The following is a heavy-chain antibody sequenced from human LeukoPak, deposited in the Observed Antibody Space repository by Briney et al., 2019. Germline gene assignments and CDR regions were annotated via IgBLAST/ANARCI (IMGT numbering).Heavy chain of an antibody. CDR3: AKRTPYTGSSQSFDY. V-gene: IGHV3-23*01. CDR1: GFTVSSNY. CDR2: ISGSADNT. D-gene: IGHD1-26*01. J-gene: IGHJ4*02. Sequence: GGSLRLSCAASGFTVSSNYMSWVRQAPGKGLEWVSAISGSADNTYYADSVKGRFAISRDNSKNTLYLQLSTLRADDTAVYYCAKRTPYTGSSQSFDYWGQGTLVTVSS.